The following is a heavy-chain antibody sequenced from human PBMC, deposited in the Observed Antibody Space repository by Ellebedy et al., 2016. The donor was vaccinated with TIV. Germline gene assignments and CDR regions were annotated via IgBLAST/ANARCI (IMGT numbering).Heavy chain of an antibody. D-gene: IGHD6-13*01. CDR3: ARDWTAAAGTANYYYYGMDV. CDR2: INPSGGST. CDR1: GYTFTSYY. V-gene: IGHV1-46*01. Sequence: AASVKVSCKASGYTFTSYYMHWVRQAPGQGLEWMGIINPSGGSTSYAQKFQGRVTMTRDTSTSTVYMELSSLRSEDTAVYYCARDWTAAAGTANYYYYGMDVWGQGTTVTVSS. J-gene: IGHJ6*02.